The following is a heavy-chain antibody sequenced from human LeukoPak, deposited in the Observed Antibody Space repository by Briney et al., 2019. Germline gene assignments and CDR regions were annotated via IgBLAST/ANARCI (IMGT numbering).Heavy chain of an antibody. V-gene: IGHV3-30*03. CDR2: ISYDGSNK. CDR1: GFTFSSYG. J-gene: IGHJ5*02. Sequence: GGSLRLSCAASGFTFSSYGMHWVRQAPGKGLEWVAVISYDGSNKYYADSVKGRFTISRNNSKNTLYLQMNSLRAEDTAVYYCARGNSGWYGHWFDPWGQGTLVTVSS. CDR3: ARGNSGWYGHWFDP. D-gene: IGHD6-19*01.